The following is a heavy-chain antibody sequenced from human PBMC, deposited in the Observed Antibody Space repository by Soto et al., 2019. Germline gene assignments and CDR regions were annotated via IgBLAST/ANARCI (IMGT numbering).Heavy chain of an antibody. CDR1: GFSLTKTGEG. Sequence: XGPTLVNPTQTLTLTCAFSGFSLTKTGEGVAWIRQSPGKALEWLALIYWNDDRRYSPSLKSRLTVTRDTSKDQVVLTLTNMDPVDSGTYFCAHRSSPTLFGTSGYIFDHWGQGYPVTVSS. CDR2: IYWNDDR. V-gene: IGHV2-5*01. CDR3: AHRSSPTLFGTSGYIFDH. J-gene: IGHJ4*02. D-gene: IGHD3-22*01.